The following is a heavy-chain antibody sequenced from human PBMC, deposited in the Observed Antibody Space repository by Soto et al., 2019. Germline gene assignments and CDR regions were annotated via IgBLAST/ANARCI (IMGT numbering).Heavy chain of an antibody. D-gene: IGHD2-2*01. CDR3: GQGGYCSSTSCYRLYWFDP. J-gene: IGHJ5*02. CDR1: GGSISSGGYY. Sequence: SETLSLTCTVSGGSISSGGYYWSWIRQHPGKGLEWIGYIYYSGITYYNPSLKSLVTISVDTSKNQFSLKLSSVTAAATAVYYCGQGGYCSSTSCYRLYWFDPWGQGTMVTVSS. CDR2: IYYSGIT. V-gene: IGHV4-31*01.